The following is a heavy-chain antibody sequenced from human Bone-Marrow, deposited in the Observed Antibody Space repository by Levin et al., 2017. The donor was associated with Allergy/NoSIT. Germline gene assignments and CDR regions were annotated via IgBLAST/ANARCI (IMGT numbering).Heavy chain of an antibody. CDR2: ISSSGSTI. V-gene: IGHV3-11*01. Sequence: GESLKISCAASGFTFSDYYMSWIRQAPGKGLEWVSYISSSGSTIYYADSVKGRFTISRDNAKNSLYLQMNSLRAEDTAVYYCARDSAVKWELLPLDYWGQGTLVTVSS. CDR3: ARDSAVKWELLPLDY. J-gene: IGHJ4*02. CDR1: GFTFSDYY. D-gene: IGHD1-26*01.